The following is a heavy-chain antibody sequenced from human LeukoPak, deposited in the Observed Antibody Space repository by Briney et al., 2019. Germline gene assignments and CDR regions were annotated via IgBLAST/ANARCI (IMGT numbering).Heavy chain of an antibody. Sequence: PWGSLRLSCAASGFTFTSYSMNWVRQAPGKGLEWVSSITSSSSYIYYADSVKGRFTISRDNAKNSLYLQMSSLRAEDTAIYYCARLYDILTGAFDYWGQGTLVTVSS. V-gene: IGHV3-21*01. CDR2: ITSSSSYI. CDR1: GFTFTSYS. J-gene: IGHJ4*02. D-gene: IGHD3-9*01. CDR3: ARLYDILTGAFDY.